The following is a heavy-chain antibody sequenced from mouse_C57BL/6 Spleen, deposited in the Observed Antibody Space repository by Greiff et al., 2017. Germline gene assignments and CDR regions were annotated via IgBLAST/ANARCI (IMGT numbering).Heavy chain of an antibody. CDR3: ARRKGYSYYFDY. J-gene: IGHJ2*01. D-gene: IGHD2-3*01. CDR1: GYAFSSSW. CDR2: IYPGDGDT. V-gene: IGHV1-82*01. Sequence: QVQLQQSGPELVKPGASVKISCKASGYAFSSSWMNWVKQRPGKGLEWIGRIYPGDGDTNYNGKFKGKATLTADKSSSTAYMQLSSLTSEDSAVYFCARRKGYSYYFDYWGQGTTLTVSS.